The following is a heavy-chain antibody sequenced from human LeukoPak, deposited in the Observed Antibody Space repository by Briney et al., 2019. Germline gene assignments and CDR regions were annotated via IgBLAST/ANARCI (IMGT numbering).Heavy chain of an antibody. CDR1: GFIFSSYA. Sequence: PGGSLRLSCAASGFIFSSYAMTWVRQAPGKGLEWVSYISSSSSTIYYADSVKGRFTISRDNAKNSLYLQMNSLRAEDTAVYYCARDIPALYYYDSSGYYPNWGQGTLVTVSS. V-gene: IGHV3-48*01. CDR2: ISSSSSTI. CDR3: ARDIPALYYYDSSGYYPN. D-gene: IGHD3-22*01. J-gene: IGHJ4*02.